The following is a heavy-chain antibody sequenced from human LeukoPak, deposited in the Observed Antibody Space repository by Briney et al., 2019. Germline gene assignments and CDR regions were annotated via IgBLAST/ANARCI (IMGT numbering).Heavy chain of an antibody. D-gene: IGHD3-22*01. V-gene: IGHV3-21*01. Sequence: AGGSLRLSCAASGYTFSSYSIKWVPQAPGEGLEWVSSISFRSNYIYYADSVRGRFSISRDDARDSLYLQMNSLRAEDTAVYYCVRLRRNSDTSGYYYYYDYWGQGTLVTVSS. CDR3: VRLRRNSDTSGYYYYYDY. J-gene: IGHJ4*02. CDR1: GYTFSSYS. CDR2: ISFRSNYI.